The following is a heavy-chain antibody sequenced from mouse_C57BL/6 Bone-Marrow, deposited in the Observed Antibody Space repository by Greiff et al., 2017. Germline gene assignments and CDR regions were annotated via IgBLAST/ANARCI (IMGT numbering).Heavy chain of an antibody. J-gene: IGHJ2*01. D-gene: IGHD2-1*01. CDR3: ASRENIYYGNHSDY. V-gene: IGHV5-17*01. CDR1: GFTFSDYG. CDR2: ISSGSSTI. Sequence: EVKLVESGGGLVKPGGSLKLSCAASGFTFSDYGMHWVRQAPEKGLEWVAYISSGSSTIYYADTVKGRFTISRDNAKNTLFLQMTSLRSEDTAMYYCASRENIYYGNHSDYWGQGTTLTVSS.